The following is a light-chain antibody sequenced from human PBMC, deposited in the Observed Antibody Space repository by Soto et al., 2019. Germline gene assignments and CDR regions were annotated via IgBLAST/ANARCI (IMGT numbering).Light chain of an antibody. CDR1: QSVSSY. CDR2: DAS. Sequence: EIVLTQSPATLSLSPGEIATLSFSASQSVSSYLAWYQQKPGQAPSLLIYDASNRATGIPARFSGSGSGTDFTLTISSLEPEDFAVYYCQQRSNWPITFGQGTRLEIK. CDR3: QQRSNWPIT. J-gene: IGKJ5*01. V-gene: IGKV3-11*01.